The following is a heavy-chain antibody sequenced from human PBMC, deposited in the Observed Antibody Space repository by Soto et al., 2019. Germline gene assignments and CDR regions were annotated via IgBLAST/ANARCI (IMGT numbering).Heavy chain of an antibody. CDR1: GFSLTTSGGG. D-gene: IGHD5-18*01. CDR2: IYWDDDK. J-gene: IGHJ4*02. V-gene: IGHV2-5*02. CDR3: AHRGDRYGYPVLDK. Sequence: QITLKKSGPPLVKPTQTLTLTCTFSGFSLTTSGGGVGWIRQPPGKALEWLALIYWDDDKRYSPSLKSRLTITKGTSTIQVVLTMISMDPVDTATYSCAHRGDRYGYPVLDKWGQGTLVTVSS.